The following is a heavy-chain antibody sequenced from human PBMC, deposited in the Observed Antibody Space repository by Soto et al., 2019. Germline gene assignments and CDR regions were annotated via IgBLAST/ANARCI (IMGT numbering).Heavy chain of an antibody. V-gene: IGHV1-18*01. J-gene: IGHJ6*02. CDR3: ARLYYYDSSGYYYVEDF. CDR1: GYTFNRYA. D-gene: IGHD3-22*01. Sequence: SVKVCCKASGYTFNRYAISWVRQAPGQGLEWMGWISAYNGNTNYAQKLQGRVTMTTDTSTSTAYMELRSLRSDDTAVYYCARLYYYDSSGYYYVEDFWGQ. CDR2: ISAYNGNT.